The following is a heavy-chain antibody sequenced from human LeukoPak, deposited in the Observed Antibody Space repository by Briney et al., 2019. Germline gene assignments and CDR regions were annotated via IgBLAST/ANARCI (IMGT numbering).Heavy chain of an antibody. J-gene: IGHJ4*02. CDR1: DGSISSYY. CDR2: IYYSGST. D-gene: IGHD1-14*01. Sequence: SETLSLTCTVSDGSISSYYWSWIRQPPGKGLEWIGYIYYSGSTNYTPSLKSRVTISVDTSKNQFSLKLSSVTAADTAVYYCARGTTYYFDYWGQGTLVTVSS. V-gene: IGHV4-59*12. CDR3: ARGTTYYFDY.